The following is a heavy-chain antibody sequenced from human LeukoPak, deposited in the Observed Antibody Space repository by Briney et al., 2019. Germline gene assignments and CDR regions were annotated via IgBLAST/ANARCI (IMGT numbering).Heavy chain of an antibody. V-gene: IGHV4-30-4*08. CDR2: IFYSGST. CDR3: ASGYGSGWFDR. J-gene: IGHJ5*02. Sequence: SRTLSLTCTVSGGSINRGYWSWVRQHPGKGLEWIGHIFYSGSTFYNPSLKSRVTIAVHTSRDQFSLQLTSVTAADTAVYYCASGYGSGWFDRWGQGTLVSVSS. CDR1: GGSINRGY. D-gene: IGHD6-13*01.